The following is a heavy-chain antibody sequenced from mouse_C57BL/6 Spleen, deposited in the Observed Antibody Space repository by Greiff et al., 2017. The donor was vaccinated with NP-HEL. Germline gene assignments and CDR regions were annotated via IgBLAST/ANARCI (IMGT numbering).Heavy chain of an antibody. J-gene: IGHJ3*01. Sequence: EVQVVESGGDLVKPGGSLKLSCAASGFTFSSDGMSWVRQTPDKRLEWVATISSGGSYTYYPDSVKGRFTITRDNAKNTLYMQMSSLKSEDTAMCYCARQKDYDRGAWFAYWGPGTLVTVSA. CDR3: ARQKDYDRGAWFAY. D-gene: IGHD2-4*01. V-gene: IGHV5-6*01. CDR2: ISSGGSYT. CDR1: GFTFSSDG.